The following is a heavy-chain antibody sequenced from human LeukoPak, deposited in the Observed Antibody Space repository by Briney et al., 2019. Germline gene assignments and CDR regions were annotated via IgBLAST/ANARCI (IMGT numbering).Heavy chain of an antibody. CDR1: EFTFSSYW. J-gene: IGHJ4*02. V-gene: IGHV3-74*01. D-gene: IGHD2-2*01. CDR3: ARESGFCSSTSCYRPEDY. CDR2: INTDGSST. Sequence: GGPLRLSCAASEFTFSSYWMHWVRQGPGKGLVWVSRINTDGSSTRYADSVKGRFTISRDNAKNTLYLQMNSLRAEDTAVYYCARESGFCSSTSCYRPEDYWGQGTLVTVSS.